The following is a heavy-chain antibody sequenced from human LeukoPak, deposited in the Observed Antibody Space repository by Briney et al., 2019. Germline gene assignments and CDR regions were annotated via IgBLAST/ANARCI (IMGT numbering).Heavy chain of an antibody. CDR3: ARNDCSSTSCYDKNWYFDL. J-gene: IGHJ2*01. V-gene: IGHV4-59*01. Sequence: SGTLSLTCTVSGGSISSYYWSWIRQPPGKGLEWIGYIYYSGSTNYNPSLKSRVTISVDTSKNQFSLKLSSVTAADTAVYYSARNDCSSTSCYDKNWYFDLWGRGTLVTVSS. CDR2: IYYSGST. CDR1: GGSISSYY. D-gene: IGHD2-2*01.